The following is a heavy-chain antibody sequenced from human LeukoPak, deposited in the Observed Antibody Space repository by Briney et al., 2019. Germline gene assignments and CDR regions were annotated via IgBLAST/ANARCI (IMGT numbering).Heavy chain of an antibody. CDR2: IGAISSYV. CDR1: GFTFISYT. D-gene: IGHD2-15*01. V-gene: IGHV3-21*01. Sequence: GGSLRLSCAASGFTFISYTMKWVRQAPGKGLEWVSSIGAISSYVYYSDSVEGRFTISRDDSKNSLYLQMNSLRAEDTAVYYCAKIFCSGGSCYEALFDSWGKGTLVTVSS. J-gene: IGHJ4*02. CDR3: AKIFCSGGSCYEALFDS.